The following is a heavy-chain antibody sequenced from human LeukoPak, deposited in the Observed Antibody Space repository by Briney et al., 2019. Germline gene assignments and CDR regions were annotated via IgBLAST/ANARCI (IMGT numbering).Heavy chain of an antibody. Sequence: GGSLRLSCAASGFTFSSYAMSWVRQAPRKGLEWVSAISGSGGSTYYADSVKGRFTISRDNSKNTLYLQMNSLRAEDTAVYYCAKGKGVVPAAIRGGNWFGPWGQGTLVTVSS. J-gene: IGHJ5*02. D-gene: IGHD2-2*01. CDR3: AKGKGVVPAAIRGGNWFGP. CDR1: GFTFSSYA. CDR2: ISGSGGST. V-gene: IGHV3-23*01.